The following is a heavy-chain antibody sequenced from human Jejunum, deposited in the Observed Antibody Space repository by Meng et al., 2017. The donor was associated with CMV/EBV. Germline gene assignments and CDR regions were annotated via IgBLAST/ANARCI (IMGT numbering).Heavy chain of an antibody. CDR1: SRNPMAVS. V-gene: IGHV2-5*02. J-gene: IGHJ5*02. Sequence: SRNPMAVSVGWLLQPRGKALECLALDSWDDDKRYNPSLKSRLTITGITSKNQVVLTMTNMDSADTATYFCARSGGGPWYEEKNWFVPWCEGTLVTVSS. CDR2: DSWDDDK. D-gene: IGHD2-15*01. CDR3: ARSGGGPWYEEKNWFVP.